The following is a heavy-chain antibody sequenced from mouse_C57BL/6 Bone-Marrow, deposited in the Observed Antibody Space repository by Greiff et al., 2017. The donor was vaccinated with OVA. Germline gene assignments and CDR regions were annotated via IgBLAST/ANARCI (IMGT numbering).Heavy chain of an antibody. Sequence: VQLQQSGPELVKPGTSVKVSCKASGYAFTNYLIEWVKQRPGQGLEWIGVINPGSGGTNYNEKFKGKATLTADKSSSTAYMQLSSLTSEDSAVYFCARGTGGFAYWGQGSLVTVSA. V-gene: IGHV1-54*01. D-gene: IGHD3-3*01. CDR2: INPGSGGT. CDR3: ARGTGGFAY. CDR1: GYAFTNYL. J-gene: IGHJ3*01.